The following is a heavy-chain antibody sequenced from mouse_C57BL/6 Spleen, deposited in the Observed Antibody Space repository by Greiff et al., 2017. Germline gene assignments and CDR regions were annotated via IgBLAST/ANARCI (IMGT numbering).Heavy chain of an antibody. J-gene: IGHJ3*01. CDR2: FYPGSGSI. V-gene: IGHV1-62-2*01. D-gene: IGHD1-1*01. CDR1: GYTFTDYT. CDR3: ARRGPPAGSRFSWFAY. Sequence: QVQLQQSGAELVKPGASVKLSCKASGYTFTDYTIHWVKQRPGQGLEWIGWFYPGSGSIKYNEQFKDKATLTADNSSSRVYMERSRLTSEDSAVYFCARRGPPAGSRFSWFAYWGQGTLVTVSA.